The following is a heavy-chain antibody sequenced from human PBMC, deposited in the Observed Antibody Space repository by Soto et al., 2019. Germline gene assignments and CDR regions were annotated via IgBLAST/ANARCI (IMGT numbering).Heavy chain of an antibody. D-gene: IGHD3-22*01. CDR3: ARWNYYDSSGYYSNYCYYYGMDV. Sequence: NPSETLSLTCTVSGGSISSYYWSWIRQPPGKGLEWIGYIYYSGSTNYNPSLKSRVTISVDTSKNQFSLKLSSVTAADTAVYYCARWNYYDSSGYYSNYCYYYGMDVWGQGTTVTVS. V-gene: IGHV4-59*01. J-gene: IGHJ6*02. CDR1: GGSISSYY. CDR2: IYYSGST.